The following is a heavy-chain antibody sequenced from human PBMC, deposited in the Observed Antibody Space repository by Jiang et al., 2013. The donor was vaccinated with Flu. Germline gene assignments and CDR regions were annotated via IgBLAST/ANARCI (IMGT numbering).Heavy chain of an antibody. CDR2: ISGSGGST. CDR3: AKDQIVVVVAATRGPFDY. CDR1: GFTFSSYA. J-gene: IGHJ4*02. D-gene: IGHD2-15*01. V-gene: IGHV3-23*01. Sequence: AASGFTFSSYAMSWVRQAPGKGLEWVSAISGSGGSTYYADSVKGRFTISRDNSKNTLYLQMNSLRAEDTAVYYCAKDQIVVVVAATRGPFDYWGQGTLVTVSS.